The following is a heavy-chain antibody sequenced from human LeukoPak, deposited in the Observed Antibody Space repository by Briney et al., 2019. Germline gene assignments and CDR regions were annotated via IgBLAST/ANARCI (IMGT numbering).Heavy chain of an antibody. CDR2: INPNSGGT. V-gene: IGHV1-2*02. J-gene: IGHJ6*03. CDR1: GYTLTELS. CDR3: ARDRGLDYYYMDV. D-gene: IGHD3-10*01. Sequence: ASVTVSCKVSGYTLTELSMHWVRQAPGQGLEWMGWINPNSGGTNYAQKFQGRVTMTRDTSISTAYMELSRLRSDDTAVYYCARDRGLDYYYMDVWGKGTTVTVSS.